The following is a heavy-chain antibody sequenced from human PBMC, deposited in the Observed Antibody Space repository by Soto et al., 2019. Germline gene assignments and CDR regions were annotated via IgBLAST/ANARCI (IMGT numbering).Heavy chain of an antibody. D-gene: IGHD5-18*01. V-gene: IGHV4-59*02. Sequence: VQLQESGPGLVKPSETLSLTCTVSGGSVNSYYWNWIRQPPGKGLEWIGYMYYRGITKYNPSFQSRVTISIDTSKNQFSLKLNSVTAADTAVYYCATTGGYSFGDVGVDPWGQGTLVTVSS. CDR3: ATTGGYSFGDVGVDP. CDR2: MYYRGIT. J-gene: IGHJ5*02. CDR1: GGSVNSYY.